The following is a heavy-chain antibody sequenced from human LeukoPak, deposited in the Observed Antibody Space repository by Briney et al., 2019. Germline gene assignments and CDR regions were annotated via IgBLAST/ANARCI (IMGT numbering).Heavy chain of an antibody. CDR2: ISYDGSNK. Sequence: PGGSLRLSCAASGFTFNSYGMHWVRQAPGKGLEWVAVISYDGSNKYYADSVKGRFAISRDNSKNTLYLQMNSLRAEDTAVYYCARQPDYWGQGTLVTVSP. D-gene: IGHD1-14*01. J-gene: IGHJ4*02. CDR1: GFTFNSYG. V-gene: IGHV3-30*03. CDR3: ARQPDY.